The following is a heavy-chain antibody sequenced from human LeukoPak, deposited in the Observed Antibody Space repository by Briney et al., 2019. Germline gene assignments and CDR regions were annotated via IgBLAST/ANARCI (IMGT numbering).Heavy chain of an antibody. Sequence: GGSLRLSCVASGFTFSSYAMSWVRQAPGKGLEWVSAISGSGGSTYYADSVKGRFTISRDNSKNTLYLQMNSLRAEDTAVYYCARSHAPIPAASVFYFDYWGQGTLVTVSS. J-gene: IGHJ4*02. D-gene: IGHD2-2*01. CDR1: GFTFSSYA. CDR3: ARSHAPIPAASVFYFDY. CDR2: ISGSGGST. V-gene: IGHV3-23*01.